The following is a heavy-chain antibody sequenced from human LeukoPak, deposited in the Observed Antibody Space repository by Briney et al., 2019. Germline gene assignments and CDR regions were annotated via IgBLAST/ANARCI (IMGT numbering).Heavy chain of an antibody. CDR2: ISSSAGST. Sequence: GGSLRLSCVASGFTFSSYGMTWVRQAPGKGPEWVSVISSSAGSTYYADSVKGRITISRDNSKNTLYLQMNSLRAEDTAVYYCAKGSGRGYSYGLEYWGQGTLVTVSS. CDR3: AKGSGRGYSYGLEY. J-gene: IGHJ4*02. V-gene: IGHV3-23*01. D-gene: IGHD5-18*01. CDR1: GFTFSSYG.